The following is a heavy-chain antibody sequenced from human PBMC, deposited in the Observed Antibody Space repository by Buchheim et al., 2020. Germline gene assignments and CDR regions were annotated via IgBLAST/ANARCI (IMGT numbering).Heavy chain of an antibody. CDR2: IWYDGSNK. D-gene: IGHD6-13*01. J-gene: IGHJ4*02. V-gene: IGHV3-33*01. CDR1: GFTFSSYG. Sequence: QVQLVESGGGVVQPGRSLRLSCAASGFTFSSYGMHWVRQAPGKGPEWVAVIWYDGSNKYYADSVKGRFTISRDNSKNTLYLQMNSLRAEDTAVYYCARTSLYSSLGPDYWGQGTL. CDR3: ARTSLYSSLGPDY.